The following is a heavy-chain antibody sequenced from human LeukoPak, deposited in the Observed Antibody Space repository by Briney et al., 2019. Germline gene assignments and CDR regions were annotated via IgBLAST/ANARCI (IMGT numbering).Heavy chain of an antibody. CDR2: IYYSGST. CDR3: ARDAGGIDAFDI. D-gene: IGHD3-16*01. J-gene: IGHJ3*02. V-gene: IGHV4-31*03. Sequence: SQTLPLTCTVSGVSISSGGYYWRWIRQHPGKGLEWIGYIYYSGSTYYNPSLKSRVTISVDTSKNQFSLKLSSVTAADTAVYYCARDAGGIDAFDIWGQGTMVTVSS. CDR1: GVSISSGGYY.